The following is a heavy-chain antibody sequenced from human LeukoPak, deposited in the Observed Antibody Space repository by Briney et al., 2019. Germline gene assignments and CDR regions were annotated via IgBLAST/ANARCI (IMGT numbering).Heavy chain of an antibody. CDR3: AVLVVAATRDPFDY. V-gene: IGHV3-30*02. CDR2: IRYDGSNK. CDR1: GFTFSSYG. D-gene: IGHD2-15*01. Sequence: PGGSLRLXCAASGFTFSSYGMHWVRQAPGKGLEWVAFIRYDGSNKYYADSVKGRFTISRDNSKNTLYLQMNSLRAEDTALYYCAVLVVAATRDPFDYWGQGTLVTVSS. J-gene: IGHJ4*02.